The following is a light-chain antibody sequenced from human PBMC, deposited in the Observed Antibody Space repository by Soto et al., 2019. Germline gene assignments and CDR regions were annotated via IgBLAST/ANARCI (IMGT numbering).Light chain of an antibody. J-gene: IGKJ1*01. CDR2: DGS. V-gene: IGKV1-5*01. Sequence: DIQMTQSPSTLSASVGDRVTVTCRASQTIFSWLAWFQQKPGKAPKLLIYDGSTLESGVPSRFTGSGSGTEFTLTISSLQPDDFATYICQQYKSDFPTFGKGTKVDIK. CDR1: QTIFSW. CDR3: QQYKSDFPT.